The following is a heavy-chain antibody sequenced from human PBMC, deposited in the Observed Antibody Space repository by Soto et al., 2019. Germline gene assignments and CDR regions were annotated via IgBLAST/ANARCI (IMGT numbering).Heavy chain of an antibody. D-gene: IGHD1-7*01. J-gene: IGHJ5*02. CDR3: TRLPNWNFRFDP. Sequence: PGGSLRLSCAGSGFTFSGSAMHWVRQASGKGLEWVGRIKSRSNNYATAYAASVKGRFTISRDDSKNTAYLQMNSLKIEDTAVYYCTRLPNWNFRFDPWGQGTLVTVSS. CDR1: GFTFSGSA. CDR2: IKSRSNNYAT. V-gene: IGHV3-73*01.